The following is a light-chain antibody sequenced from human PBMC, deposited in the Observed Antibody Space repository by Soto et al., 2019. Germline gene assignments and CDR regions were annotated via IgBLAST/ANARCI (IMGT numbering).Light chain of an antibody. J-gene: IGKJ1*01. V-gene: IGKV1-39*01. CDR3: QQYYSAPRT. CDR2: AAS. Sequence: DIQMTRSPSSLSPSVEDRVTITGRANQDISYYLTWYQHKPGKVPKLLIYAASNLQTGVPSRFSGSGSGTDFTLTISSLQPEDIANYYCQQYYSAPRTFGQGTKVDI. CDR1: QDISYY.